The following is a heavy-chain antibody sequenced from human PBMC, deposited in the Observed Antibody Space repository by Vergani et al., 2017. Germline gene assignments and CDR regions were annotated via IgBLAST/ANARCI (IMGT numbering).Heavy chain of an antibody. J-gene: IGHJ6*03. CDR1: GGTFSSYA. CDR2: IIPIFGTA. D-gene: IGHD6-13*01. V-gene: IGHV1-69*01. Sequence: QVQLVQSGAEVKKPGSSVKVSCKASGGTFSSYAISWVRQAPGQGLEWMGGIIPIFGTANYAQKFQGRVTITADESTSTAYMELSSLRSEDTAVYYCAIVVPPQLVHYYYYMDVWGKGTTVTVSS. CDR3: AIVVPPQLVHYYYYMDV.